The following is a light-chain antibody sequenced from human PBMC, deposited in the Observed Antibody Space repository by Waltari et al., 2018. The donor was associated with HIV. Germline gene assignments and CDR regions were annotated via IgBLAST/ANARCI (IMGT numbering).Light chain of an antibody. V-gene: IGKV3-20*01. CDR1: QCLSSHF. Sequence: EIVLTQSPVTLSLSPGERATLSCSPSQCLSSHFVPSYQPSPRQPPSLLIYAASRRATGIPDRFSGGGSGTDFTLIITRLEPEDFAVYYWQQYGDSPSFGQGTKVEIK. CDR2: AAS. CDR3: QQYGDSPS. J-gene: IGKJ1*01.